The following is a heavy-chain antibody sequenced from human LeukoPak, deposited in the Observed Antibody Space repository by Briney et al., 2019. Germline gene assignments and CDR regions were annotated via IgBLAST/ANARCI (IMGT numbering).Heavy chain of an antibody. J-gene: IGHJ4*02. CDR2: INAGNGNT. CDR3: ARVGMVRGVIITGFDY. V-gene: IGHV1-3*01. D-gene: IGHD3-10*01. CDR1: GYTLTSCA. Sequence: ASVKVSCKASGYTLTSCAMHWVRQAPGQRLEWMGWINAGNGNTKYSQKFQGRVTITRDTSASTAYMELSSLRSEDTAVYYCARVGMVRGVIITGFDYWGQGTLVTVSS.